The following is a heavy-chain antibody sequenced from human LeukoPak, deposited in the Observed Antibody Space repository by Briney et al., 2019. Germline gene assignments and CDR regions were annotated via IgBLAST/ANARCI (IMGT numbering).Heavy chain of an antibody. CDR1: GGSISSSSYY. V-gene: IGHV4-39*01. CDR3: ANLIAARPNFSREEPGGPRNPTLADAFDI. CDR2: IYYSGST. J-gene: IGHJ3*02. D-gene: IGHD6-6*01. Sequence: SETLSLTCTVSGGSISSSSYYWGWIRQPPGKGLEWIGSIYYSGSTYYNPSLKSRVTISVDTSKNQFSLKLSSVTAADTAVYYCANLIAARPNFSREEPGGPRNPTLADAFDIWGQGTMVTVSS.